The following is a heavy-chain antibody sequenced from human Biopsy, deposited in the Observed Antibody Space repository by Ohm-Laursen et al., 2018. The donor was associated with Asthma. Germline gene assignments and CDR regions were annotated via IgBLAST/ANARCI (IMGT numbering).Heavy chain of an antibody. CDR2: INSVFGTT. CDR3: ARKAGSCISRTCYSLDF. Sequence: SVKVSCKPPGGTFNTYVIGWVRQAPGQGLEWMGGINSVFGTTTYPQKFQDRVTITADDSTSTVYMKLSSLRSEDTAVYYCARKAGSCISRTCYSLDFWGQGTLVTVSS. D-gene: IGHD2-2*01. CDR1: GGTFNTYV. V-gene: IGHV1-69*13. J-gene: IGHJ4*02.